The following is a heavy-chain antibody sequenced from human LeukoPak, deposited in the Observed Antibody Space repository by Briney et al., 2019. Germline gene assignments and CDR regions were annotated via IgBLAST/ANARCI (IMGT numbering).Heavy chain of an antibody. CDR2: ISHDENNK. J-gene: IGHJ3*02. CDR1: GFTFSNYG. CDR3: ARQDIAIVGATWGGAFDI. D-gene: IGHD1-26*01. Sequence: GGSLRLSCAASGFTFSNYGMHWVRQAPGKGLEWVTGISHDENNKYYADSVKGRFTIPRDNSKSTVYLQMNSLSTEDTAVYYCARQDIAIVGATWGGAFDIWGQGTMVTVSS. V-gene: IGHV3-30*03.